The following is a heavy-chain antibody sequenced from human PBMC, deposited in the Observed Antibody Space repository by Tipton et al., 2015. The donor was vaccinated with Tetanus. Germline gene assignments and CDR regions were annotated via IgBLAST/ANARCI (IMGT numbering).Heavy chain of an antibody. Sequence: QLVQSGAEVKKPGASVKVSCKASGYTFTRYGLTWVRQAPGQGPEWMGWISGYNGNTNYAPKFQGRVTMTTDTTTNTAYMELRSLRSDDTAVYYCARDYFGSGSNYYFDYWGQGSQVSVSS. J-gene: IGHJ4*02. CDR3: ARDYFGSGSNYYFDY. D-gene: IGHD3-10*01. CDR2: ISGYNGNT. CDR1: GYTFTRYG. V-gene: IGHV1-18*01.